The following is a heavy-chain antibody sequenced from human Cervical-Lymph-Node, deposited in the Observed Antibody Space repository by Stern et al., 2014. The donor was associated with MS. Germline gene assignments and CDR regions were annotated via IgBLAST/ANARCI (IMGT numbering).Heavy chain of an antibody. CDR2: VYYSGAT. CDR1: GDSISSYTHY. D-gene: IGHD2-8*02. V-gene: IGHV4-39*01. CDR3: AKHACTGAACPFDL. J-gene: IGHJ4*02. Sequence: VQLVESGPGLVKPSETLSLTCAVSGDSISSYTHYWAWIRQPPGKGLEWIGSVYYSGATHYNPSLRSRSPISVDTSKNHFPRGLTSVTAADTAVYYCAKHACTGAACPFDLWGQGTLVTVSS.